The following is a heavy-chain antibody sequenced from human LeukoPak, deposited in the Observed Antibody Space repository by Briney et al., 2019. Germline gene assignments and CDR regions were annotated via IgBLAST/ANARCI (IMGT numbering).Heavy chain of an antibody. V-gene: IGHV4-39*07. CDR3: ARDSSGYYYRDAFDI. J-gene: IGHJ3*02. Sequence: PSETLSLTCTVSGGSISSSSYYWGWIRQPPGKGLEWIGSTYYSGGTYYNPSLKSRVTISVDTSKNQFSLKLSSVTAADTAVYYCARDSSGYYYRDAFDIWGQGTMVTVSS. CDR1: GGSISSSSYY. CDR2: TYYSGGT. D-gene: IGHD3-22*01.